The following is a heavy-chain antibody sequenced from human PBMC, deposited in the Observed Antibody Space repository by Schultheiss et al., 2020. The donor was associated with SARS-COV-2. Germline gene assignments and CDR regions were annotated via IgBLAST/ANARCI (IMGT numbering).Heavy chain of an antibody. CDR2: ISGSGGST. J-gene: IGHJ4*02. CDR3: ARVRSGANSPFDY. CDR1: GFTFSTYS. Sequence: GGSLRLSCAASGFTFSTYSMNWVRQAPGKGLEWVSAISGSGGSTYYADSVKGRFTISRDNAKNSLYLQMNSLRAEDTAVYYCARVRSGANSPFDYWGQGTLVTVSS. V-gene: IGHV3-21*01. D-gene: IGHD2-15*01.